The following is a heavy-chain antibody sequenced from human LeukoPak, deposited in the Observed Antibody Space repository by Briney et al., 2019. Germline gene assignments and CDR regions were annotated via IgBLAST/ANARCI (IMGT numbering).Heavy chain of an antibody. CDR2: INPNSGGT. D-gene: IGHD1-26*01. CDR3: ARGSGSQPLPSDY. CDR1: GYTFTGYY. J-gene: IGHJ4*02. V-gene: IGHV1-2*02. Sequence: ASVKVSCKASGYTFTGYYIHWVRQAPGQGLEWMGWINPNSGGTNYAQKFQGRVTMTRDTSISTAYMELSRLRSDDTAVYYCARGSGSQPLPSDYWGQGTLVTVSS.